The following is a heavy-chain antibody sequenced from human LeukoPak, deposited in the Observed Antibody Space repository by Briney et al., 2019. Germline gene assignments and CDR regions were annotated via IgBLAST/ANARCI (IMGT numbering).Heavy chain of an antibody. CDR2: IYHSGST. J-gene: IGHJ3*02. CDR3: ARDSNCYDSSGYYYDGAFDI. CDR1: GYSISSGYY. Sequence: SETLSLTCTVSGYSISSGYYWGWIRQPPGKGLEWIGSIYHSGSTYYNPSLKSRVTISVDTSKNQFSLKLSSVTAADTAVYYCARDSNCYDSSGYYYDGAFDIWGQGTTVTVSS. V-gene: IGHV4-38-2*02. D-gene: IGHD3-22*01.